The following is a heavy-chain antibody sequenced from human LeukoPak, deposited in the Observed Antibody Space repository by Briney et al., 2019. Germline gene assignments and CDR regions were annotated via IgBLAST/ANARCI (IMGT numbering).Heavy chain of an antibody. V-gene: IGHV4-38-2*02. Sequence: SETLSLTCTVSGYSISSGYYWGWIRQPPGKGLEWIGSIHHSGSTYYNPSLKSRVTISVDTSKNQFSLKLSSVTAADTAVYYCARAALYYDSSGYYPWGQGTLVTVSS. CDR2: IHHSGST. J-gene: IGHJ5*02. D-gene: IGHD3-22*01. CDR3: ARAALYYDSSGYYP. CDR1: GYSISSGYY.